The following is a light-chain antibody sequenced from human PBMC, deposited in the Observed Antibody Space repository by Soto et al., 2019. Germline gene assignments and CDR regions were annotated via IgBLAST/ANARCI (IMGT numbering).Light chain of an antibody. CDR3: QQYGSSPQT. J-gene: IGKJ1*01. CDR2: GAS. Sequence: EIVLTQSPGTLSLSPGKRATLSCRASQSVSSSYLAWYQQKPGQAPRLLIYGASSRATGIPDRFSGSGSGTDFTLTIIRLEPEDFAVYYCQQYGSSPQTFGQGTKGDIK. CDR1: QSVSSSY. V-gene: IGKV3-20*01.